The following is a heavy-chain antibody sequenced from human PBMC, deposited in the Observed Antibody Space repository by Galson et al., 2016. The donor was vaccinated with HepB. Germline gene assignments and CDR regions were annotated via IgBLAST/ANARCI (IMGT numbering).Heavy chain of an antibody. Sequence: SLRLSCAASGFTFSSYTMHWARQAPGKGLEWVAVIWFDGTNDYYADSVKGRFTISRDNSKNTLYLQMNSLRAEDTAVYYCARGVSKNNSGWYFDYWGQGTLVTVSS. J-gene: IGHJ4*02. CDR2: IWFDGTND. CDR3: ARGVSKNNSGWYFDY. V-gene: IGHV3-30-3*01. D-gene: IGHD6-19*01. CDR1: GFTFSSYT.